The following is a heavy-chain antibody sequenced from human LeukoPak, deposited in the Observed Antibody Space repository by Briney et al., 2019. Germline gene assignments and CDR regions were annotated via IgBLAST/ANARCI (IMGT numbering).Heavy chain of an antibody. CDR1: GGSFSGYY. Sequence: SETLSLTCAVYGGSFSGYYWSWIRQPPGKGLEWIGEINHSGSTNYNPSLKSRVTISVDTSKNQFSLKLSSVTAADTAVYYCARLQSVPAAGGWWFDPWGQGTLVTVSS. V-gene: IGHV4-34*01. J-gene: IGHJ5*02. D-gene: IGHD2-2*01. CDR3: ARLQSVPAAGGWWFDP. CDR2: INHSGST.